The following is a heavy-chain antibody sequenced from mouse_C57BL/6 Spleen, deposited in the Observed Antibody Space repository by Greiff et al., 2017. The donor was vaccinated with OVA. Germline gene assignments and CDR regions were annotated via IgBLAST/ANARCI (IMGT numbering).Heavy chain of an antibody. CDR3: ARYDYYDEY. CDR2: IHPNSGST. CDR1: GYTFTSYW. J-gene: IGHJ2*01. Sequence: QVQLQQPGAELVKPGASVKLSCKASGYTFTSYWMHWVKQRPGQGLEWIGMIHPNSGSTNSNEKFKSKATLTVDKSSSTAYMQLSSLTSEESAVYYCARYDYYDEYWGQGTALTVSS. D-gene: IGHD2-4*01. V-gene: IGHV1-64*01.